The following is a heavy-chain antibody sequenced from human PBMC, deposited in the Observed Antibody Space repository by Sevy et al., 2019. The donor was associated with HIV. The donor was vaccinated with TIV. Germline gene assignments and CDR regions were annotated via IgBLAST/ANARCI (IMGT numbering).Heavy chain of an antibody. Sequence: GGSLRLSCAASGFTLSADWMHWVRQTPGKGQVCVSRINSDGAATHYADSVKGRFIISRDNGKNSLYLQMNSLRVEDTGLYYCTSGTRGVVQSWGQGTLVTVSS. CDR3: TSGTRGVVQS. D-gene: IGHD3-10*01. CDR1: GFTLSADW. CDR2: INSDGAAT. V-gene: IGHV3-74*01. J-gene: IGHJ5*02.